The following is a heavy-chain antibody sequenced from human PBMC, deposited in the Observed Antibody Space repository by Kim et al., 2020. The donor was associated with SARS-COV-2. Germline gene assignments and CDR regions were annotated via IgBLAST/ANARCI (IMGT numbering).Heavy chain of an antibody. CDR3: ARDVEQQLVQGGYYFDY. V-gene: IGHV3-30*04. CDR1: GFTFSSYA. Sequence: GGSLRLSCAASGFTFSSYAMHWVRQAPGKGLEWVAVISYDGSNKYYVDSVKGRFTISRDNSKNTLYLQMNSLRAEDTAVYYCARDVEQQLVQGGYYFDYWGQGTLVTVSS. D-gene: IGHD6-13*01. J-gene: IGHJ4*02. CDR2: ISYDGSNK.